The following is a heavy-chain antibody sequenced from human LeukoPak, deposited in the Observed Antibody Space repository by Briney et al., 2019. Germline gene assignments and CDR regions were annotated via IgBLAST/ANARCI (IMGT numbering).Heavy chain of an antibody. CDR1: GFTFSNYE. CDR3: AGSFSSGWYPYCSDY. Sequence: QPGGSLRHSCAASGFTFSNYEMNWVRQAPGKGLEWISYISSSGTTIYYADSVKGRFTISRDDAKNSLYLQMNSLRAEDTAVYYCAGSFSSGWYPYCSDYWGQGTLVTVSS. CDR2: ISSSGTTI. V-gene: IGHV3-48*03. D-gene: IGHD6-19*01. J-gene: IGHJ4*02.